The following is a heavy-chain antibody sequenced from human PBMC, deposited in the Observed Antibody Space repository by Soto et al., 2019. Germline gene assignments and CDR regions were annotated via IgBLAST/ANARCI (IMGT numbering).Heavy chain of an antibody. CDR2: VWYDGGNK. D-gene: IGHD5-12*01. V-gene: IGHV3-33*01. Sequence: GGSLRLYCASSGFTFCSYGMKWVVKAPGKGLEWVALVWYDGGNKYYVDSVKGRFTISRDNSKNTLYLEMNSLRDEDTAVYYCVRAAGYSGYDYVYYYGMDVWGQGT. J-gene: IGHJ6*02. CDR3: VRAAGYSGYDYVYYYGMDV. CDR1: GFTFCSYG.